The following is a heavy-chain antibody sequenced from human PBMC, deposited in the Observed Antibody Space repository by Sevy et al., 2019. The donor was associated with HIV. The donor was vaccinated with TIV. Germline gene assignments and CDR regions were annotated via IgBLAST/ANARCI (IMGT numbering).Heavy chain of an antibody. Sequence: ASVKVSCKVSGYTLTELSMHWVRQAPGKGLAWMGGFDPEDGETIYAQKFQGRVTMTEDTSTDTAYMELSSLRSEDTAVYYCATGAVVGATGWFDPWGQGTLVTVSS. J-gene: IGHJ5*02. V-gene: IGHV1-24*01. CDR1: GYTLTELS. CDR3: ATGAVVGATGWFDP. D-gene: IGHD1-26*01. CDR2: FDPEDGET.